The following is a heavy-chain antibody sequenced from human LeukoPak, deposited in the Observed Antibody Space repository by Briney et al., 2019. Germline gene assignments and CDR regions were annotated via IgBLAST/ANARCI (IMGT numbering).Heavy chain of an antibody. Sequence: SETLSLTCTVSGGSISSYYWSWIRQPPGKGLEWIGSIYHSGSTYYNPSLKSRVTISVDTSKNQFSLKLSSVTAADTAVYYCARSFGTNYYYYYMDVWGKGTTVTVSS. J-gene: IGHJ6*03. CDR2: IYHSGST. D-gene: IGHD3-16*01. CDR1: GGSISSYY. CDR3: ARSFGTNYYYYYMDV. V-gene: IGHV4-59*08.